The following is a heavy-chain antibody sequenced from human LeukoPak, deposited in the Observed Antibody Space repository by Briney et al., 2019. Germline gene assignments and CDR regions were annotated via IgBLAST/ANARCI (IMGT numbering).Heavy chain of an antibody. J-gene: IGHJ4*02. Sequence: ASVKVSCKASGYTFTSYDINWVRQATGQGLEWMGWMNPNSSNTGYAQKLQGRVTMTTDTSTSTAYMKLRSLRSDDTAVYYCARGALVGATAPGDYWGQGTLVTVSS. CDR1: GYTFTSYD. V-gene: IGHV1-8*01. CDR3: ARGALVGATAPGDY. D-gene: IGHD1-26*01. CDR2: MNPNSSNT.